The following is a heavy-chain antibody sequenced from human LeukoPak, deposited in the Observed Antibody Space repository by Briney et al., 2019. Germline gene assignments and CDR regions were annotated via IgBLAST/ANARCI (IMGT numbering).Heavy chain of an antibody. D-gene: IGHD2-2*02. CDR1: GYTFTCYY. CDR2: INPNSGGT. V-gene: IGHV1-2*02. CDR3: ASDWGLSQLEYCSNTNCYMGAFDI. J-gene: IGHJ3*02. Sequence: ASVKVSCKASGYTFTCYYMHWVRQAPGQGLEWMGWINPNSGGTNYAQEFQGRVTMTRDTSISTAYMELSRLRSDDTAVYYCASDWGLSQLEYCSNTNCYMGAFDIWGQGTMVTVSS.